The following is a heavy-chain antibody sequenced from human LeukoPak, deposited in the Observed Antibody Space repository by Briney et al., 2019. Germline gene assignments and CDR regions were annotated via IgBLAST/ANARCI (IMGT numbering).Heavy chain of an antibody. Sequence: PSETLSLTCAVYGGSFSGYYWSWIRQPAGKGLEWIGRIYTSGSTNYNPSLKSRVTMSVDTSKNQFSLKLSSVTAADTAVYYCARDGSIAAAGTVYYYGMDVWGQGTTVTVSS. D-gene: IGHD6-13*01. CDR3: ARDGSIAAAGTVYYYGMDV. CDR2: IYTSGST. V-gene: IGHV4-4*07. CDR1: GGSFSGYY. J-gene: IGHJ6*02.